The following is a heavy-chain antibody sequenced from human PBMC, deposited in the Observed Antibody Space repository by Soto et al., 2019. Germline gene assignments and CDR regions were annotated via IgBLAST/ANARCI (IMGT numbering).Heavy chain of an antibody. V-gene: IGHV3-33*01. J-gene: IGHJ4*02. D-gene: IGHD3-10*01. CDR1: GFTFSSYG. Sequence: SLRLSCAASGFTFSSYGMHWVRQAPGKGLEWVAVIWYDGSNKYYADSVKGRFTISRDNSKNTLYLQMNSLRAEDTAVYYCARDLYGSGSEICWGQGTLVTVSS. CDR3: ARDLYGSGSEIC. CDR2: IWYDGSNK.